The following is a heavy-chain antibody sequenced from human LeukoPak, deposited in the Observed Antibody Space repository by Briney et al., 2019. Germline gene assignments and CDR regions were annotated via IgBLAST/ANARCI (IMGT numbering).Heavy chain of an antibody. D-gene: IGHD2-8*01. V-gene: IGHV3-21*01. J-gene: IGHJ4*02. Sequence: PGGSLRLSCAASAFGSSTYTMNWVRQAPGKGLEWVSSISSSSKYIFYADSVKGRFTISRDNAKNSLYLQMNSLRAEDTAVYYCARGAPIMADPGPMASWGQGTLVTVSS. CDR2: ISSSSKYI. CDR3: ARGAPIMADPGPMAS. CDR1: AFGSSTYT.